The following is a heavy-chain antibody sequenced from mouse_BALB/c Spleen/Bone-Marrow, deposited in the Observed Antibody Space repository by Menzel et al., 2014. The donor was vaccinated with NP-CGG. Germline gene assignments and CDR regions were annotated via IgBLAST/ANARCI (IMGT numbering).Heavy chain of an antibody. V-gene: IGHV1S81*02. CDR1: GYTFTSYY. J-gene: IGHJ4*01. CDR3: SRGQRDALDY. Sequence: VQGVESGAELVKPGASVKLSCKASGYTFTSYYMYWVKQRPGQGLEWFGEINPSNGGTNFNEKFKNKATLTVDKSSSTAYMQLSSLTSEDSAVYYCSRGQRDALDYWGQGTSVTVSS. CDR2: INPSNGGT.